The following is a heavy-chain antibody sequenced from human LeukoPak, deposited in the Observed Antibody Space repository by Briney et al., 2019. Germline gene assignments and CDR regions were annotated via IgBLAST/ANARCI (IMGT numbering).Heavy chain of an antibody. V-gene: IGHV3-23*01. CDR2: TTGSGDST. CDR3: ARPRGDNYSGAFDI. Sequence: GGSLRLSCAASGFTFSNYAMSWVRQAPGKGLERVSGTTGSGDSTYYADSVKGRFTISRGNSKNTVYLQMNSLTAEDTAVYYCARPRGDNYSGAFDIWGQGTMVTVSS. CDR1: GFTFSNYA. D-gene: IGHD4-11*01. J-gene: IGHJ3*02.